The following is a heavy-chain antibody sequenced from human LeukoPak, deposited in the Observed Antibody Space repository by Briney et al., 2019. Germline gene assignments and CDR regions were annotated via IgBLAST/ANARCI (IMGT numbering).Heavy chain of an antibody. D-gene: IGHD3-22*01. J-gene: IGHJ4*02. CDR2: ISGSGGST. V-gene: IGHV3-23*01. CDR1: GFTFSSYA. Sequence: LPGGFLRLSCAASGFTFSSYAMSWVRQAPGKGLEWVSAISGSGGSTYYADSVKGRFTISRDNSKNTLYLQMNSLRAEDTAVYYRARIRWGSGYAQLDYWGQGTLVTVSS. CDR3: ARIRWGSGYAQLDY.